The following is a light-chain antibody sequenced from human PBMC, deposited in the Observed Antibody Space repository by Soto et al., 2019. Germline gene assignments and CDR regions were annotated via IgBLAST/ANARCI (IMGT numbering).Light chain of an antibody. V-gene: IGKV1-12*01. CDR3: QQTHSFPLP. J-gene: IGKJ3*01. Sequence: DIQMTQSPTSGSAYVGDRVTITCRASQGVSSLLAWYQHKPGKAPNLLMYATSNLQSGVPSRFRGSGSGTDFSLTISSLQPEDFETYYCQQTHSFPLPFGPGTKVDI. CDR1: QGVSSL. CDR2: ATS.